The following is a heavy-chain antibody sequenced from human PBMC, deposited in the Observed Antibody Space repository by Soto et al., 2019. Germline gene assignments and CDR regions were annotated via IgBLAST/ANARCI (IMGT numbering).Heavy chain of an antibody. CDR1: GYSFTSYW. Sequence: GEALKISCKGSGYSFTSYWIGWVRQMPGKGLEWMGIIYPGDSDTRYSPSFQGQVTISADKSISTAYLQMDSLRPDDTAVYYCTKPRSSLQWPPFDPWGHGTQVTVSS. CDR2: IYPGDSDT. D-gene: IGHD6-19*01. J-gene: IGHJ5*02. CDR3: TKPRSSLQWPPFDP. V-gene: IGHV5-51*01.